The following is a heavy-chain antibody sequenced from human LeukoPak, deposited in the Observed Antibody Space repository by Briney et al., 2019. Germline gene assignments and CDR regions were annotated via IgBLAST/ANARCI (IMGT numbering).Heavy chain of an antibody. J-gene: IGHJ4*02. Sequence: GRSLRLSCAASGFTFSSYAMHWVRQAPGKGLEWVAVISYDGSNKYYADSVKGRFTISRDNSKNTLYLQMNSLRAEDTAVYYCARAGGGQQLLVATLDYGGQEPLVTVP. CDR2: ISYDGSNK. D-gene: IGHD6-13*01. V-gene: IGHV3-30*04. CDR3: ARAGGGQQLLVATLDY. CDR1: GFTFSSYA.